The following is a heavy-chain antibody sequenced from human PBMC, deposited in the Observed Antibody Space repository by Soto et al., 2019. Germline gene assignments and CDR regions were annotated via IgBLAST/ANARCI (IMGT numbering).Heavy chain of an antibody. CDR3: VRNEGARFYGMDV. Sequence: SETLSLTCSVSGSSIITSYYWGWIRQAPGKGLEWIGSVYYSGTTYYNASLKSRVTIFIGTSKSQFSLVLGSVTAADTAVYYCVRNEGARFYGMDVWGQGTTVTVSS. V-gene: IGHV4-39*01. CDR1: GSSIITSYY. D-gene: IGHD3-16*01. J-gene: IGHJ6*02. CDR2: VYYSGTT.